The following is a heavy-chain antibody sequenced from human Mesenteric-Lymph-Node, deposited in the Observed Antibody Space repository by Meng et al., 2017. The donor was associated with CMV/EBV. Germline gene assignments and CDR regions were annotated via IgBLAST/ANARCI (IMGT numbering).Heavy chain of an antibody. Sequence: GGSLRLSCAASGFTFDDYAMHWVRQAPGKGLEWVSGISWNSGSIGYADSVKGRFTISRDNAKNTLYLQMNSLRAEDTALYYCARERYDFGDYGLDYWGQGTLVTVSS. CDR3: ARERYDFGDYGLDY. CDR2: ISWNSGSI. J-gene: IGHJ4*02. V-gene: IGHV3-9*01. CDR1: GFTFDDYA. D-gene: IGHD4-17*01.